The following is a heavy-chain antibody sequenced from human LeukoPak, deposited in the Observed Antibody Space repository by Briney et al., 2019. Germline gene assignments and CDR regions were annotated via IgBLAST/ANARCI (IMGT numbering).Heavy chain of an antibody. Sequence: PSGTLSLTCAVSGGSISSSNWWSWVRQPPGKGLEWIGEIYHSGSTNYNPSLKSRVTMSVDTSKNQFSLKLSSVTAADTAVYYCARGIIMVRGVIITAFDYWGQGTLVTVSS. J-gene: IGHJ4*02. CDR3: ARGIIMVRGVIITAFDY. D-gene: IGHD3-10*01. V-gene: IGHV4-4*02. CDR1: GGSISSSNW. CDR2: IYHSGST.